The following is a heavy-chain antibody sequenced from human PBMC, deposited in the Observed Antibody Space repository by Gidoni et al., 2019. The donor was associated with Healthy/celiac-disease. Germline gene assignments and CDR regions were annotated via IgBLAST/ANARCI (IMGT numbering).Heavy chain of an antibody. CDR1: GGSISSSSYY. CDR3: ARRRTTVVTPGAFDI. D-gene: IGHD4-17*01. J-gene: IGHJ3*02. V-gene: IGHV4-39*01. Sequence: QLQLQESGPGLVKPSETLSLTCTVSGGSISSSSYYWGWIRQHPGKGLEWIGSIYYSGSTYYNPSLKSRVTISVDTSKNQFSLKLSSVTAADTAVYYCARRRTTVVTPGAFDIWGQGTMVTVSS. CDR2: IYYSGST.